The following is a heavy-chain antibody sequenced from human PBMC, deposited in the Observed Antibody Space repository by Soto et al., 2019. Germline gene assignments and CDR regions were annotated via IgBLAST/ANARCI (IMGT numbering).Heavy chain of an antibody. CDR3: ARAISPGSFYNVFIYYYYMDV. J-gene: IGHJ6*03. CDR2: ISAYNGNT. D-gene: IGHD3-10*01. Sequence: QVQLVQSGAEVKKPGASVKVSCKASGYTFTSYGISWVRLAPGQGLEWMGWISAYNGNTNYAQKLQGRVTMTTDTSTSTAHMELRSLRSDDTAVYYCARAISPGSFYNVFIYYYYMDVWGKGITVTASS. CDR1: GYTFTSYG. V-gene: IGHV1-18*01.